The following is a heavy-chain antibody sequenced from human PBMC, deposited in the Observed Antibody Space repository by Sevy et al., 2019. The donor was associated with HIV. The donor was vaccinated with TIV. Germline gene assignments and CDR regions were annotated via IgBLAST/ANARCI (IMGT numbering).Heavy chain of an antibody. CDR2: FYNGDST. J-gene: IGHJ4*02. V-gene: IGHV3-53*01. D-gene: IGHD6-13*01. Sequence: GGSLRLSCAATGFTVTSNYMSWVRQGPGKGLEWVSGFYNGDSTQYADSVKGRFTISRDKSNKTLYLQMDSLRAEDTAVYYCAREAGSSSFDYWGQGTLVTVSS. CDR3: AREAGSSSFDY. CDR1: GFTVTSNY.